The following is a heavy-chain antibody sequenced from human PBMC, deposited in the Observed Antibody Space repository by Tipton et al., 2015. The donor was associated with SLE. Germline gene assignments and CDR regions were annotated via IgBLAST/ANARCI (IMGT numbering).Heavy chain of an antibody. Sequence: TLSLTCAVYGGSFSGYYWSWIRQPPGKGLAWIGEINHSGSTNYNPSLKSRVTISVDTSKNQFSLKLSSVTAADTAVYYCARDRNAHSYWGQGTLVTVSS. CDR3: ARDRNAHSY. J-gene: IGHJ4*02. CDR1: GGSFSGYY. V-gene: IGHV4-34*01. CDR2: INHSGST.